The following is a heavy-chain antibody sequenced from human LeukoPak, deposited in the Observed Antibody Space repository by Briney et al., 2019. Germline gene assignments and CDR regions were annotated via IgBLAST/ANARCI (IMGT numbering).Heavy chain of an antibody. CDR3: ARVAIGSYYAVDY. J-gene: IGHJ4*02. D-gene: IGHD1-26*01. CDR1: GFTFSSYA. V-gene: IGHV3-64*01. CDR2: ISSNGGST. Sequence: PGGSLRLSCAASGFTFSSYAMHWARQAPGKGLEYVSAISSNGGSTYYANSVKGRFTISRDNSKNTLYLQMGSQRAEDMAVYYCARVAIGSYYAVDYWGQGTLVTVSS.